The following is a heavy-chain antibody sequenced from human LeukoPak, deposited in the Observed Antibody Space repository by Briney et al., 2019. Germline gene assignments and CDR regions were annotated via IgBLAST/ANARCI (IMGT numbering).Heavy chain of an antibody. D-gene: IGHD2-2*01. CDR2: ISGSGAST. J-gene: IGHJ4*02. V-gene: IGHV3-23*01. CDR3: AKTYPSYQLPNPYFDY. Sequence: GGSLRLSCAASGFTFSNYAMSWVRQAPGRGLEWVSLISGSGASTNYADSVKGRFTISRDNSKNTLYLQLHSLRVDDTAVYYCAKTYPSYQLPNPYFDYWGQGTLVTVSS. CDR1: GFTFSNYA.